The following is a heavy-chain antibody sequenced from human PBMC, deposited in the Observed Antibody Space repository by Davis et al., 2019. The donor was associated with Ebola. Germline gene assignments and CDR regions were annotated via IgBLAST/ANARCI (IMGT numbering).Heavy chain of an antibody. D-gene: IGHD3-3*01. CDR3: ARALSGDFGVVRYFDY. CDR2: INHSGST. J-gene: IGHJ4*02. V-gene: IGHV4-34*01. CDR1: GGSFSGYY. Sequence: PGGSLRLSCAVYGGSFSGYYWSWIRQSPGKGLEWIGEINHSGSTNYNPSLKSRVTISVDTSKKQFSLKLSSVTAADTAVYYCARALSGDFGVVRYFDYWGQGTLVTVSS.